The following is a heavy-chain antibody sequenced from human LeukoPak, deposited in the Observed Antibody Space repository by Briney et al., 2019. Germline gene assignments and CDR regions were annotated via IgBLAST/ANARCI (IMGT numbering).Heavy chain of an antibody. CDR2: IYYSGST. V-gene: IGHV4-59*01. D-gene: IGHD3-10*01. CDR3: ARTLVRGYWYFDL. CDR1: GGSISGYY. Sequence: SETLSLTCTVSGGSISGYYWTWIRQPPGKGLEWIGYIYYSGSTNYNPSLKSRVTISVDTSKNQFSLKLNSVTAADTAAYYCARTLVRGYWYFDLWGRGTLVTVSS. J-gene: IGHJ2*01.